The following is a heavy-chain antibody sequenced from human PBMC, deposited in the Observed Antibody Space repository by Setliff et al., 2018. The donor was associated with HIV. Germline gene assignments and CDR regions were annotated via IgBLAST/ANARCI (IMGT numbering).Heavy chain of an antibody. Sequence: SETLSLTCTVSGGSINSHYWSWVRQPPGKGLEWIGSIYYSRNTNYNPSLKSRVTISVEPSKNQFSLNLNSVTAADTAVYYCARDPGGLYCTSASCQGGCFDPWGQGTLVTVSS. CDR3: ARDPGGLYCTSASCQGGCFDP. CDR1: GGSINSHY. J-gene: IGHJ5*02. D-gene: IGHD2-2*01. V-gene: IGHV4-59*11. CDR2: IYYSRNT.